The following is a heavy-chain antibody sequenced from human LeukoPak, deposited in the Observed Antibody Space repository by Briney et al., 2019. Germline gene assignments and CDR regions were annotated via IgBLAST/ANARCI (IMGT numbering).Heavy chain of an antibody. J-gene: IGHJ4*02. V-gene: IGHV4-4*07. CDR2: IYTSGST. CDR3: AKVAKYYYGSETYFFFEH. Sequence: PSETLSLTCTVSGGSISSYYWSWIRQPAGKGLEWIGRIYTSGSTNYNPSLKSRVTMSIDTSKNQFSLNLRSVTAADTAVYYCAKVAKYYYGSETYFFFEHWGQGILVTVSS. D-gene: IGHD3-10*01. CDR1: GGSISSYY.